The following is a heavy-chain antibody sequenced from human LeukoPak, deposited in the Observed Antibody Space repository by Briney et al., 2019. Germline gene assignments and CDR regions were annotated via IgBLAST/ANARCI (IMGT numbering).Heavy chain of an antibody. V-gene: IGHV1-8*01. D-gene: IGHD5-12*01. CDR3: ARGTSHQWLPYYYYGMDV. Sequence: ASVKVSCKASGYTFTSYDINWVRQATGQGLEWMGWMNPNSGNTGYAQKFQGGVTMTRNTSISTAYMELSSLRSEDTAVYYCARGTSHQWLPYYYYGMDVWGQGTTVTVSS. CDR2: MNPNSGNT. CDR1: GYTFTSYD. J-gene: IGHJ6*02.